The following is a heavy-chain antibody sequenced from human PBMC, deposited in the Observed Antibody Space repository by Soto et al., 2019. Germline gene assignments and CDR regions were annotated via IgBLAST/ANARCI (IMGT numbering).Heavy chain of an antibody. CDR2: ISGSGGST. CDR1: GFTFSSYA. Sequence: EVQLLESGGGLVQPGGSLRLSCAASGFTFSSYAMSWVRQAPGKGLEWVSAISGSGGSTYYADSVKGRFTISRDNSKNTLYLQMNSLKTEDTAVYYCTTDPRRGFGETRPPYYYYYGMDVWGQGTTVTVSS. V-gene: IGHV3-23*01. CDR3: TTDPRRGFGETRPPYYYYYGMDV. D-gene: IGHD3-10*01. J-gene: IGHJ6*02.